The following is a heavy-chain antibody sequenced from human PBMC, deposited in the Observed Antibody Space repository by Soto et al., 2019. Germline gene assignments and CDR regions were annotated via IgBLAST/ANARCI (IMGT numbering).Heavy chain of an antibody. J-gene: IGHJ6*03. Sequence: SETLSLTCAVYGGSFSGYYWSWIRQPPGKGLEWIGEINHSGSTNYNPSLKSRVTISVDTSKNQFSLKLSSVTAADTAVYYCARRRVSGRIAARGRDYYMDVWGKGTTVTVSS. CDR2: INHSGST. CDR3: ARRRVSGRIAARGRDYYMDV. D-gene: IGHD6-6*01. V-gene: IGHV4-34*01. CDR1: GGSFSGYY.